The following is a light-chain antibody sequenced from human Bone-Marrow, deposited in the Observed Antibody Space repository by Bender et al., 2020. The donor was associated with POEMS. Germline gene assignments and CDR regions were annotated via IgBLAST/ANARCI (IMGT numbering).Light chain of an antibody. V-gene: IGLV3-1*01. CDR2: PDT. CDR3: QEWDAYPVI. J-gene: IGLJ2*01. Sequence: SYEVTQPPSVSVSPGQTASITCSGDDLGDKYVAWYQQKPGQSPVLVIYPDTKRPSGIPGRFSVSNSGNTATLTISGTQAMEETDSYCQEWDAYPVIFGGGTKLTVL. CDR1: DLGDKY.